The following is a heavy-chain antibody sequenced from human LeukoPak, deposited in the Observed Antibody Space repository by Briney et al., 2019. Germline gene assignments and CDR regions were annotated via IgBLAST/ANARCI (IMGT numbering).Heavy chain of an antibody. V-gene: IGHV4-59*08. CDR3: ARLGGSSRRLDY. J-gene: IGHJ4*02. D-gene: IGHD6-13*01. CDR2: IYYSGRT. Sequence: PSETLSLTCTVSDGSISSYYWSWIRQPPGTGLEWIGYIYYSGRTNYNPSLKSRVTISVDTSKNQFSLKLSSVTAADTAVYYCARLGGSSRRLDYWGQGTLVTVSS. CDR1: DGSISSYY.